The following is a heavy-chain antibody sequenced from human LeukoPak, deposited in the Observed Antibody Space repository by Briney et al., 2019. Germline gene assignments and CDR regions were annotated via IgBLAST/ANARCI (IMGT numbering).Heavy chain of an antibody. J-gene: IGHJ3*02. D-gene: IGHD3-10*01. CDR1: GYTFATYG. CDR2: TSGNNGHT. V-gene: IGHV1-18*01. CDR3: ARIQTAGTSHAFDI. Sequence: ASVKVSCKASGYTFATYGISWVRQAPGQGLEWMGWTSGNNGHTKYAQKFHDRVTLTTDTSTSTAYMEMSSLRSDDTAAYYCARIQTAGTSHAFDIWGEGTMLTVS.